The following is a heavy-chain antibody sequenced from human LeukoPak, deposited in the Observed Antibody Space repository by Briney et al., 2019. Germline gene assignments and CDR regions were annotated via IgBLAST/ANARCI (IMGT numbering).Heavy chain of an antibody. V-gene: IGHV4-34*01. CDR1: GGPFRAFY. CDR3: ATRKIRGIIGHYSSGMDV. D-gene: IGHD3-16*02. CDR2: VNHSGGT. J-gene: IGHJ6*02. Sequence: PSETLSLTCDVSGGPFRAFYWSWIRQPPGKGLEWIGEVNHSGGTNYSPSLKSRGTISLDTSKNQFSLKVNSVTAADTAVYYGATRKIRGIIGHYSSGMDVWGQGTTVTVSS.